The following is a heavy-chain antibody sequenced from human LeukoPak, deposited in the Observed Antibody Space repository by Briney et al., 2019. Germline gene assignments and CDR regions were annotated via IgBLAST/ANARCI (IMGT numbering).Heavy chain of an antibody. J-gene: IGHJ4*02. CDR2: INGVGNST. CDR1: GFNLSIFA. Sequence: QSGGSLRLSCAGSGFNLSIFAMNWVRQAPGKGLEWVSSINGVGNSTYYADSVKGRLAISRDNSKKTLYLQMHSLRAEDTAIYYCAKPSSTGWYVDSWGQGTLVTVSS. D-gene: IGHD6-19*01. V-gene: IGHV3-23*01. CDR3: AKPSSTGWYVDS.